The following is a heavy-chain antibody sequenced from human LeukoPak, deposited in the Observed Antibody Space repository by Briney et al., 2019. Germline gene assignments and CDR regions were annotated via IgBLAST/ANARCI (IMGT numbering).Heavy chain of an antibody. J-gene: IGHJ4*02. CDR2: IYYSGTT. CDR3: ARDSRGYYDSSGYFDH. CDR1: GDSVSSDSYY. Sequence: SETLSLTCTVSGDSVSSDSYYWSWIRQPPGKGLEWIGYIYYSGTTKQNPSLKSRVTLSVDTSKNQLYLRLNSVTAADTAVYYCARDSRGYYDSSGYFDHWGQGTLVTVSS. D-gene: IGHD3-22*01. V-gene: IGHV4-61*01.